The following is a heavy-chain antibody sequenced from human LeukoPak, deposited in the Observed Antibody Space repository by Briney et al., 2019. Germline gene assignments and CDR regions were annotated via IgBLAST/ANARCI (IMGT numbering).Heavy chain of an antibody. J-gene: IGHJ4*02. CDR1: GGTFSSYA. D-gene: IGHD1-26*01. Sequence: GASVKVSCKASGGTFSSYAVSWVRQAPGQGLEWMGGIIPIFGTANYAQTFQGRVTITTDESTSTAYMQLSSLRSEDTAVYYCARHYPMGEYYFDYWGQGTLVTVSS. CDR3: ARHYPMGEYYFDY. V-gene: IGHV1-69*05. CDR2: IIPIFGTA.